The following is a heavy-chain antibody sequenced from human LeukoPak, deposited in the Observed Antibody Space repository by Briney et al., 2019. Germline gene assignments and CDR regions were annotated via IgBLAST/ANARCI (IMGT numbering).Heavy chain of an antibody. CDR3: HMVRGGGYFDY. Sequence: SETLSLTCVVSGGSFSNYYWSCIRQSPEKGLEWIGEINHSGDTNYNPSLKSRVTISLDTSKNQFSLNLTSVTAADTAVYYCHMVRGGGYFDYWGQGTPATVSS. J-gene: IGHJ4*02. CDR1: GGSFSNYY. V-gene: IGHV4-34*01. D-gene: IGHD3-10*01. CDR2: INHSGDT.